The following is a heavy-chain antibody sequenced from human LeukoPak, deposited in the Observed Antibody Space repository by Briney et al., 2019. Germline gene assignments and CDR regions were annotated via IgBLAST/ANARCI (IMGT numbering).Heavy chain of an antibody. CDR2: ISYDGSNK. CDR1: GFTFSSYA. D-gene: IGHD2-2*01. Sequence: GGSLRLSCAASGFTFSSYAMHWVRQAPGKGLEWVAVISYDGSNKYYADSVKGRFTISRDNSKNTLYLQMNSLRAEDTAVYYCARDLRRLRYCSSTSCPPLYGMAVWGQGTTVTVSS. J-gene: IGHJ6*02. CDR3: ARDLRRLRYCSSTSCPPLYGMAV. V-gene: IGHV3-30-3*01.